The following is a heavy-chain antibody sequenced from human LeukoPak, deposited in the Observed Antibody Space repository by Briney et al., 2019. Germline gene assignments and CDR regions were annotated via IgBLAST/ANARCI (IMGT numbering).Heavy chain of an antibody. CDR1: GFTFEDYA. V-gene: IGHV3-9*01. CDR2: INWNSGSI. CDR3: VKDRRNPYRPEGPFDP. Sequence: PGGSLRLSCAASGFTFEDYAMHWVRQAPGKGLGWVSGINWNSGSIGYADSVKGRFTISRDNVMNSLYLQMNSLRPEDTALYYCVKDRRNPYRPEGPFDPWGQGTLVTVSS. D-gene: IGHD1-14*01. J-gene: IGHJ5*02.